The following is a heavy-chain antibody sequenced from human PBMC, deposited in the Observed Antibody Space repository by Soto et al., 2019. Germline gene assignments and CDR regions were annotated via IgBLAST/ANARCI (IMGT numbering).Heavy chain of an antibody. CDR1: SGSFSGYY. V-gene: IGHV4-59*01. Sequence: QVQLQESGPGLVKPSETLSLTCTVSSGSFSGYYWSWIRQAPGKGLEWIGYIYYIGSTNYNPSLTSRVTISLDTSKHQFSLILTSVTAADTAVYYCARGGDREYFRYWGQGTLVTVSS. D-gene: IGHD2-21*02. CDR3: ARGGDREYFRY. J-gene: IGHJ1*01. CDR2: IYYIGST.